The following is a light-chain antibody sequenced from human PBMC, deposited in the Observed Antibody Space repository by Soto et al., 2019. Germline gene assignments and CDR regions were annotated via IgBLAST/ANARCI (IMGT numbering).Light chain of an antibody. CDR2: ENN. V-gene: IGLV1-51*02. J-gene: IGLJ3*02. CDR1: SSNIGNNY. Sequence: QSVLTQPPSVSAAPGQTVTISCSGSSSNIGNNYVSWYQQLPGTAPKLLISENNQRPSGIPDRFSGSKSGTSATLDITGLQTGDEADYYCGTWDSSLSAGVFGGGTQLTVL. CDR3: GTWDSSLSAGV.